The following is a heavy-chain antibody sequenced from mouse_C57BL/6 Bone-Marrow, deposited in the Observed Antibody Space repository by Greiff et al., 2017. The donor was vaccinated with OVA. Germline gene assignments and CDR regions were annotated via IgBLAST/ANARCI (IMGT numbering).Heavy chain of an antibody. CDR1: GFNIKDDY. J-gene: IGHJ2*01. D-gene: IGHD1-1*01. CDR3: TTGGSSLFDY. Sequence: VQLQQSGAELVRPGASVKLSCTASGFNIKDDYMHWVKQRPEQGLEWIGWIDPENGDTEYASKFQGKATITADTSSNTAYLQLSSLTSEDTAVYYCTTGGSSLFDYWGQGTTLTVSS. CDR2: IDPENGDT. V-gene: IGHV14-4*01.